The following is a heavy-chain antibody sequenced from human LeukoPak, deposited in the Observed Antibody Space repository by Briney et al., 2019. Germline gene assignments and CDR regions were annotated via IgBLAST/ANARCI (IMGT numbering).Heavy chain of an antibody. Sequence: QSGGSLRLSCAASGFTFSSYSMNWVRQAPGKGLEWVSRINSDGSSTSYADSVKGRFTISRDNAKNTLYLQMNSLRAEDTAVYYCARDLDTAPDYWGQGTLVTVSS. J-gene: IGHJ4*02. CDR3: ARDLDTAPDY. CDR1: GFTFSSYS. CDR2: INSDGSST. V-gene: IGHV3-74*01. D-gene: IGHD5-18*01.